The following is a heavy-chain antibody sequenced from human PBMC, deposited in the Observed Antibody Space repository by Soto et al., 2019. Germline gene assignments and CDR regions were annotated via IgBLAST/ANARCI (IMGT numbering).Heavy chain of an antibody. CDR2: IYYSGST. Sequence: SETLSLTCTVSGGSISSSSYYWGWIRQPPGKGLEWIGSIYYSGSTYYNPSLKSRVTISVDTSKNQFSLKLSSVTAADTAVYYCARRDHTRTFDYWGQGTLVTVSS. J-gene: IGHJ4*02. CDR1: GGSISSSSYY. CDR3: ARRDHTRTFDY. V-gene: IGHV4-39*01.